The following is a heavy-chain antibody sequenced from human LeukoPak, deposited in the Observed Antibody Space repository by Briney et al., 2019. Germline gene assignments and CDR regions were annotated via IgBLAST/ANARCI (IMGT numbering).Heavy chain of an antibody. J-gene: IGHJ4*02. Sequence: SVKVSCKASGGTFSSYAISWVRQAPRQGLEWMGRIIPILGIANYAQKFQGRVTITADKSTSTAYMELSSLRSEDTAVYYCARDSYDSSGYYYERIDYWGQGTLVTVSS. CDR2: IIPILGIA. D-gene: IGHD3-22*01. V-gene: IGHV1-69*04. CDR3: ARDSYDSSGYYYERIDY. CDR1: GGTFSSYA.